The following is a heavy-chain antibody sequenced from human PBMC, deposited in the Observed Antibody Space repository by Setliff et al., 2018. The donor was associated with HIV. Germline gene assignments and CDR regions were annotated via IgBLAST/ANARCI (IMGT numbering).Heavy chain of an antibody. CDR2: ISGSGSRT. V-gene: IGHV3-23*01. J-gene: IGHJ4*02. CDR3: ANRFRTSNNWYYFDY. Sequence: PGGSLRLSCAASGFTFSSHAMSWVRQAPGKGLEWVSTISGSGSRTYYADSVKGRFTISRDNSKNTLYLQMSSLRAEDTAVYYCANRFRTSNNWYYFDYWGQGTLVTVSS. CDR1: GFTFSSHA. D-gene: IGHD6-13*01.